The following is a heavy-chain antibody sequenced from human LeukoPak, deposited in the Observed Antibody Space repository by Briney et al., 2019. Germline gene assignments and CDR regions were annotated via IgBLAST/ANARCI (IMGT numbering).Heavy chain of an antibody. D-gene: IGHD3-3*01. CDR1: GGTFSSYA. Sequence: ASVKVSCKASGGTFSSYAISWVRQAPGQGLEWMGGIIPTFGTANYAQKFQGRVTITADESTSTAYMELSSLRSEDTAVYYCARGYYDFWSGPNPSYYYYYGMDVWGQGTTVTVSS. V-gene: IGHV1-69*01. J-gene: IGHJ6*02. CDR3: ARGYYDFWSGPNPSYYYYYGMDV. CDR2: IIPTFGTA.